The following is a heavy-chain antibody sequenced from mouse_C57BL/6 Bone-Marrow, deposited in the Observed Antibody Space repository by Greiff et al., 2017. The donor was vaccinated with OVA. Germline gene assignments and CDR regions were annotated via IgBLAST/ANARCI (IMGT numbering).Heavy chain of an antibody. V-gene: IGHV1-55*01. J-gene: IGHJ4*01. CDR2: IYPGSGST. CDR3: ARSGTTGYAMDY. CDR1: GYTFTSYW. Sequence: VQLQQPGAELVKPGASVKMSCKASGYTFTSYWITWVKQRPGQGLEWIGDIYPGSGSTNYNEKFKSKATLTVDTSSSTAYMQLRSLTSEDAAVYYCARSGTTGYAMDYWGQGTSVTVSS. D-gene: IGHD1-1*01.